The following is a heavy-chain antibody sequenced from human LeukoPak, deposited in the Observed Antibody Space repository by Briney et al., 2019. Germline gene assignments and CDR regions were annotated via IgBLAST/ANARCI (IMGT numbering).Heavy chain of an antibody. CDR1: GFTFSSYG. Sequence: PGRSLRLSCAASGFTFSSYGMHWVRQAPGKGLEWVAVISYDGSNKYYADSVKGRFTISRDNSKNTLYLQMNSLRAEDTAVYYCAKGPLYGSGTFDYWGQGTLVTVSS. D-gene: IGHD3-10*01. CDR3: AKGPLYGSGTFDY. J-gene: IGHJ4*02. V-gene: IGHV3-30*18. CDR2: ISYDGSNK.